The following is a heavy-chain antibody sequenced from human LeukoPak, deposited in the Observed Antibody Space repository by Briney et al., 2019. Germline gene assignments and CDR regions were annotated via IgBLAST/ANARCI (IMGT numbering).Heavy chain of an antibody. V-gene: IGHV3-23*01. Sequence: GGSLRLSCAASGFTFITYDMGWVRQAPGKGLELVSGISGSGNTFYLDSVRGRFIISRDNFKHPLNPQMNRLRDDDAAVYYCAKGARVFSNVSGSYRDFFDSWGQGTLVTVSS. CDR2: ISGSGNT. J-gene: IGHJ5*01. CDR1: GFTFITYD. CDR3: AKGARVFSNVSGSYRDFFDS. D-gene: IGHD3-10*01.